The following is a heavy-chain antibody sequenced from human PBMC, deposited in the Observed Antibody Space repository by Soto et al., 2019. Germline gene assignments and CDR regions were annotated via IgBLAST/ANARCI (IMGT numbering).Heavy chain of an antibody. Sequence: QVQLVESGGGVVQPGRSLRLSCAPSGFSFSDFGMHWVRQAPGKGLEWVAAISHDGSNQYYGDSVKGRFSISRDHSNHRLYLQMNNLKVEDSAIYFCAKETRSRAVTATRVNGMDVWGQGTTVTVSS. CDR2: ISHDGSNQ. V-gene: IGHV3-30*18. CDR1: GFSFSDFG. D-gene: IGHD2-21*02. CDR3: AKETRSRAVTATRVNGMDV. J-gene: IGHJ6*02.